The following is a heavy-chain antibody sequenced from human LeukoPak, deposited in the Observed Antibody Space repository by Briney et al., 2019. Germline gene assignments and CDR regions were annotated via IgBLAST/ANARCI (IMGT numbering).Heavy chain of an antibody. J-gene: IGHJ5*02. D-gene: IGHD6-19*01. CDR3: AKDPYSSGPYNWFDP. Sequence: GGSLRLSCAASGFTFSSYAMTWVRQAPGTGLEWVSAISGSGDSTYYADSVKGLFTISRDNSKNTLYLQMNRLRAEDTAVYYCAKDPYSSGPYNWFDPWGQGTLVTVSS. V-gene: IGHV3-23*01. CDR2: ISGSGDST. CDR1: GFTFSSYA.